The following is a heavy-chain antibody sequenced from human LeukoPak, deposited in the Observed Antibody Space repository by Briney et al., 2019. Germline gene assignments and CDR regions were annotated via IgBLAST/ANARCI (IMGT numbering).Heavy chain of an antibody. V-gene: IGHV1-69*04. D-gene: IGHD3/OR15-3a*01. Sequence: AASVKVSCKASGGTFSSYAISWVRQAPGQGLEWMGRIIPILGIANYAQKFQGRVTITADESTSTAYMELSSLRSEDTAVYYCAIRAGGTGYYGNYWGQGTLVTVSS. J-gene: IGHJ4*02. CDR2: IIPILGIA. CDR3: AIRAGGTGYYGNY. CDR1: GGTFSSYA.